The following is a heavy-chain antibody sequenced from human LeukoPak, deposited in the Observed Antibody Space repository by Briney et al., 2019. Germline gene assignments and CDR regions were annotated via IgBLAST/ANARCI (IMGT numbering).Heavy chain of an antibody. CDR1: GGLLSCYY. CDR2: IYTSWSP. Sequence: PSETLSLTCTFSGGLLSCYYRSWIPQPAGKGMEWIGRIYTSWSPNYNPSLKGRVTMSVDTSKNQFSLKLSSVTAADTAVYYCAREITGGYYGSGSYSWFDPWGQGTLVTVSS. CDR3: AREITGGYYGSGSYSWFDP. D-gene: IGHD3-10*01. V-gene: IGHV4-4*07. J-gene: IGHJ5*02.